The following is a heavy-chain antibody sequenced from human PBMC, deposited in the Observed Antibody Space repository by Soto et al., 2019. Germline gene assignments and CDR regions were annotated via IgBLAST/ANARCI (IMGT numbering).Heavy chain of an antibody. Sequence: SETLSLTCTVSGGSTTSDYWSWIRQPPGKGLEWLGYIFHRLGAKYNPSLGSRGTISLDTSKNQLSLSLRSVTAADTAIYFCVRDLKGSGDYWGQGTRVTVSS. CDR1: GGSTTSDY. J-gene: IGHJ4*02. CDR2: IFHRLGA. V-gene: IGHV4-59*01. CDR3: VRDLKGSGDY. D-gene: IGHD3-10*01.